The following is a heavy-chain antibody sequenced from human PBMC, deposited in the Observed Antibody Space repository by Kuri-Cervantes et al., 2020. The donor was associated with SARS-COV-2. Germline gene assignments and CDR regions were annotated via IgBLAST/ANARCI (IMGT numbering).Heavy chain of an antibody. J-gene: IGHJ6*03. D-gene: IGHD2-21*01. CDR3: ARVLWGAGVYYYYYMDV. V-gene: IGHV1-8*02. Sequence: SVKVSCKASGYTFTSYDINWVRQATGQGLEWMGWMNPNSGNTGYAQKFQGRVTMTRNTSISTAYLELSSLRSEDTAVYYCARVLWGAGVYYYYYMDVWGKGTTVTVSS. CDR2: MNPNSGNT. CDR1: GYTFTSYD.